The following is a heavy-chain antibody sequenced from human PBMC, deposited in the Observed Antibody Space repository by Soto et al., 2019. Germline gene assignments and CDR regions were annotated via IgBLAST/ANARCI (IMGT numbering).Heavy chain of an antibody. Sequence: AAVKVSCKASGYTFTAYYMHCVLQAPGQGLEGMGWINPNSGGTNYAQKFQGRVTMTRDTSISTAYMELSRLRSDDTAVYYCAIRGYISYYFDYWGQGTLVTVSS. CDR2: INPNSGGT. CDR3: AIRGYISYYFDY. CDR1: GYTFTAYY. J-gene: IGHJ4*02. D-gene: IGHD3-10*01. V-gene: IGHV1-2*02.